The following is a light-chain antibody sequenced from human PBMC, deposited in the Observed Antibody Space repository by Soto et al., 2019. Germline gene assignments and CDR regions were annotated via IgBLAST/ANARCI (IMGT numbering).Light chain of an antibody. J-gene: IGKJ1*01. CDR1: QSVSSSY. Sequence: ESVLTQSAGTLSLSPGERATLSCRASQSVSSSYLAWYQQKPGQAPRLLIYGASSRATGISDRFSGSGSGTDFTLTISRLEPEDFAVYYCQQYGSSPRTFGHGTKVDI. CDR3: QQYGSSPRT. V-gene: IGKV3-20*01. CDR2: GAS.